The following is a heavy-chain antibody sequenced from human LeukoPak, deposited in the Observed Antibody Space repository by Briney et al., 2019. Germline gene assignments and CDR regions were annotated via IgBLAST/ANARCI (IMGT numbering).Heavy chain of an antibody. Sequence: SETLSLTCTVSGGSFSSYIYPWGWIRQPPGKGLEWIGSISHSGTTYYNPSLKSRVTISIDMSKSQFSLKLNSVTAADTAVYYCARASSSSWYYSYYYYMDVWGKGTTVTVSS. V-gene: IGHV4-39*07. J-gene: IGHJ6*03. D-gene: IGHD6-13*01. CDR1: GGSFSSYIYP. CDR3: ARASSSSWYYSYYYYMDV. CDR2: ISHSGTT.